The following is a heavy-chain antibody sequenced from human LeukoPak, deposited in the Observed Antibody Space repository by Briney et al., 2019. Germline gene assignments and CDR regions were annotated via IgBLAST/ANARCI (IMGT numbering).Heavy chain of an antibody. CDR1: GGSTSSGGYS. CDR2: IYHSRST. V-gene: IGHV4-30-2*01. J-gene: IGHJ1*01. CDR3: ARGTRGEFQH. Sequence: SPLLSLTSAVSGGSTSSGGYSWSWIRRPPGKGLACIGYIYHSRSTNYNPSLQSRVTISVDRSKNQFSLKLSSVTAADTAVYYCARGTRGEFQHWGQGALVTVSS.